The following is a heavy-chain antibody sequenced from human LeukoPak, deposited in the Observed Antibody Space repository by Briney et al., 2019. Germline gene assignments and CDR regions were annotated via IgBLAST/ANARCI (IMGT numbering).Heavy chain of an antibody. CDR2: ISSDGQNN. Sequence: GKSLRLSCAASGFTFSTYAMHWVRQTPDQGLEWVAVISSDGQNNHYADSVKGRFTISRDNSKNTLYLQVNSLRTEDRAVYYCATAKSGSYRAPLDYWGQGTLVTVSS. V-gene: IGHV3-30*04. D-gene: IGHD1-26*01. CDR3: ATAKSGSYRAPLDY. CDR1: GFTFSTYA. J-gene: IGHJ4*02.